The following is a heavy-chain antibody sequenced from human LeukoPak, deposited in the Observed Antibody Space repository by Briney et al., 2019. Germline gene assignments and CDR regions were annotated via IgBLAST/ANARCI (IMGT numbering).Heavy chain of an antibody. J-gene: IGHJ4*01. CDR2: IKQDGSEK. CDR1: GFTFSSYW. CDR3: ARAGYYGSGSYYPAYDY. D-gene: IGHD3-10*01. Sequence: GGSLRLSCAASGFTFSSYWMSWVRQAPGKGLEWVANIKQDGSEKYYVDSVKGRFTISRDNAKNSLYLQMNSLRAEDTAVYYCARAGYYGSGSYYPAYDYWGHGTLVTVSS. V-gene: IGHV3-7*01.